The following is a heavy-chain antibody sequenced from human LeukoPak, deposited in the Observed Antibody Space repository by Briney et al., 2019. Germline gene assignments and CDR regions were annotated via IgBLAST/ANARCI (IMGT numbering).Heavy chain of an antibody. CDR3: ARDTLRYDILTGTFDY. Sequence: SETLSLTCTVSGDSISSNSYYWGWSRQPPGKGLEWIGSIHYSGNTYYNPSLKSRVTISVDTSKNQFSLKLTYVTAADTAVYYCARDTLRYDILTGTFDYWGQGTLVTVSS. CDR1: GDSISSNSYY. CDR2: IHYSGNT. D-gene: IGHD3-9*01. V-gene: IGHV4-39*07. J-gene: IGHJ4*02.